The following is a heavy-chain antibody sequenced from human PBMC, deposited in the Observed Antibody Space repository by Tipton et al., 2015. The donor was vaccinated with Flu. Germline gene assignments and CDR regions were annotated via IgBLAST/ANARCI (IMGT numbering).Heavy chain of an antibody. V-gene: IGHV4-59*08. D-gene: IGHD4-17*01. CDR2: IYYSGST. Sequence: TLSLTCTVSGGSITSYYWSWIRQPPGKGLEWIGYIYYSGSTNYNPSLKSRVTMSVDTSKNQFSLKLSSVTAADTAVYYCARRKTVTTRLTYFDYWGQGTLVTVSP. J-gene: IGHJ4*02. CDR3: ARRKTVTTRLTYFDY. CDR1: GGSITSYY.